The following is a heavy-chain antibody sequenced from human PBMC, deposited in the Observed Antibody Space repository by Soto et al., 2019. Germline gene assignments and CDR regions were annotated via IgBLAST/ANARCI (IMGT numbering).Heavy chain of an antibody. CDR1: GYTFTGYY. J-gene: IGHJ6*02. Sequence: ASVKVSCKASGYTFTGYYMHWVRQAAGQGLEWMGWINPNSGGTNYAQKFQGRGTMTRDTSISTAYMELSRLRSDDTAVYYCARVPPYYDFWSGPPEGMDVWGQGTTVTVS. D-gene: IGHD3-3*01. CDR2: INPNSGGT. V-gene: IGHV1-2*02. CDR3: ARVPPYYDFWSGPPEGMDV.